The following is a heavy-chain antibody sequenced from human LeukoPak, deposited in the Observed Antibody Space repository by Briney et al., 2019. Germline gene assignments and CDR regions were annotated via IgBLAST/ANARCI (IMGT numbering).Heavy chain of an antibody. J-gene: IGHJ4*02. CDR2: INAGNGNT. D-gene: IGHD3-22*01. CDR3: ARDPYDSSGNEAPFDY. CDR1: GYTFTSYA. V-gene: IGHV1-3*01. Sequence: ASVKVSCKASGYTFTSYAMHWVRQAPGQRLEWMGWINAGNGNTKYSQKFQGRVTITRDTSASTAYMELSSLRSEDTAVYYCARDPYDSSGNEAPFDYWGQGTLVTVSS.